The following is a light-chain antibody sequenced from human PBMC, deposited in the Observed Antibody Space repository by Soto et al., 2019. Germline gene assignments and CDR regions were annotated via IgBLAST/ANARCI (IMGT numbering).Light chain of an antibody. CDR1: SSDVGAYNY. CDR2: EVS. Sequence: QSVLTQPPSASGSPGQSVXISCTGTSSDVGAYNYVSWYQQYPGKAPKLMIYEVSKRPSGVPDRFSGSKSGKTASLTVSGLQPEDEADYYCTSYAGSNIWVFGGGTKLTVL. J-gene: IGLJ3*02. V-gene: IGLV2-8*01. CDR3: TSYAGSNIWV.